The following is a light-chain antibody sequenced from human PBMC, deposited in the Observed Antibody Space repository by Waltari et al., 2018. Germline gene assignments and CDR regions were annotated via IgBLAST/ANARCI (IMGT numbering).Light chain of an antibody. CDR1: QSIGSL. CDR3: QQYYSYFT. Sequence: DIQMTQSPSTLSASVGDRVTITCRASQSIGSLLAWYQQKPGKAPKLLIYDASSLGSGVPSRFSGNGSGTEFTLTINSLQPDDFATYSCQQYYSYFTFG. J-gene: IGKJ3*01. V-gene: IGKV1-5*01. CDR2: DAS.